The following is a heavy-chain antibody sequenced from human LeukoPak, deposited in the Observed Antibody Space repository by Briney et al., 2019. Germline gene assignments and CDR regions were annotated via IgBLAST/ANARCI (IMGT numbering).Heavy chain of an antibody. Sequence: PSETLSLTCTVSGYSISSGYYWGWIRQPPGKGPEWIGSIYHSGSTYYNPSLKSRVTISVDTSKNQFSLKLSSVTAADTAVYYCARGYNWNYNWFDPWGQGTLVTVSS. J-gene: IGHJ5*02. CDR2: IYHSGST. CDR3: ARGYNWNYNWFDP. V-gene: IGHV4-38-2*02. D-gene: IGHD1-7*01. CDR1: GYSISSGYY.